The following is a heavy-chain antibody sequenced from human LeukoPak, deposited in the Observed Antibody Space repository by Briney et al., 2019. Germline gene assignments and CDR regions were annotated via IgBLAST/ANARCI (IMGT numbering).Heavy chain of an antibody. CDR3: ARVEVVTAIADY. CDR1: GGSISSSSYY. CDR2: IYYSGST. J-gene: IGHJ4*02. V-gene: IGHV4-39*07. D-gene: IGHD2-21*02. Sequence: SETLSLTCTVSGGSISSSSYYWGWIRQPPGKGLEWIGSIYYSGSTYYNPSLKSRVTISVDTSKNQFSLKLSSVTAADTAVYYCARVEVVTAIADYWGQGTLVTVSS.